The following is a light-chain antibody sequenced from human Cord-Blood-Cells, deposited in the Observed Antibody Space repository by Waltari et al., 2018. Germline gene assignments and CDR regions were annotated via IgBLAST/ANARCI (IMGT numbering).Light chain of an antibody. Sequence: EIVLTQSPGTLSLSPGERATLSCRASQSVSSSYLAWYQQKTGQVPRLLIYGASSRATGIPDRCSGSGSGTDFTLNISRLEPEDFAVYYCQQYGSSPRTFGQGTKVEIK. CDR3: QQYGSSPRT. CDR2: GAS. J-gene: IGKJ1*01. V-gene: IGKV3-20*01. CDR1: QSVSSSY.